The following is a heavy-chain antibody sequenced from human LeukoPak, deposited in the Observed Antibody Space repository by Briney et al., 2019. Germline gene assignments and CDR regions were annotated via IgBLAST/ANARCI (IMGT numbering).Heavy chain of an antibody. J-gene: IGHJ4*02. CDR3: ARGDGTATTPFDY. CDR1: GGSFSGYY. Sequence: SETLSLTCAVYGGSFSGYYWSWIRQPPGKGLEWIGEINHSGSTNYNPSLKSRVTITVDTSKNQFSLKLSSVTAADTAVYYCARGDGTATTPFDYWGQGTLVTGSS. V-gene: IGHV4-34*01. D-gene: IGHD5-24*01. CDR2: INHSGST.